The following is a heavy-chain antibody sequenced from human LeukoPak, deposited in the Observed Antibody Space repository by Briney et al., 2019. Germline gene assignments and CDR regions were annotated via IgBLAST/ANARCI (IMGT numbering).Heavy chain of an antibody. CDR3: ARDGRSGGYCSGGSCPRTNDY. D-gene: IGHD2-15*01. CDR2: INPNIGDT. V-gene: IGHV1-2*02. Sequence: ASERVSCKASGYTFTGYYMHWVRQAPGQALEWMGWINPNIGDTNYAQKFPGRATMTRDKSISTAYMELSRLSSDDTAVYYCARDGRSGGYCSGGSCPRTNDYWGQGTLVTVSS. CDR1: GYTFTGYY. J-gene: IGHJ4*02.